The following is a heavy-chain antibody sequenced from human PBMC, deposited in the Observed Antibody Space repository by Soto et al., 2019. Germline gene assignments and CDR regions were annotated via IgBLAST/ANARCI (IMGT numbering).Heavy chain of an antibody. J-gene: IGHJ4*02. CDR3: ARVAIPIARNDY. Sequence: GWSLRLSCESSVFTMISYWMSWVRQAPGKGPQWVANIKPDGSEKYYVDSVKGRFTISRDNAQNSLYLQMNSLRTEDTAVYYCARVAIPIARNDYWGQGTLVTVSS. V-gene: IGHV3-7*03. CDR2: IKPDGSEK. CDR1: VFTMISYW. D-gene: IGHD6-13*01.